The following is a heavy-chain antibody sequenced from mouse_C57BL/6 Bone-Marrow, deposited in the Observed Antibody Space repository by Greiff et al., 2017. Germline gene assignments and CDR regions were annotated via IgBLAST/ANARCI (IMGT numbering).Heavy chain of an antibody. CDR1: GYTFTSYW. V-gene: IGHV1-64*01. D-gene: IGHD2-12*01. J-gene: IGHJ4*01. CDR2: IHPNSGST. CDR3: ARGYSNDRWAMDY. Sequence: QVQLQQPGAELVKPGASVKLSCKASGYTFTSYWMHWVKQRPGQGLEWIGMIHPNSGSTNYNEKFKSKATLTVDKSSSTAYMQLSSLTSEDSAVYYCARGYSNDRWAMDYWGQGTSVTVSS.